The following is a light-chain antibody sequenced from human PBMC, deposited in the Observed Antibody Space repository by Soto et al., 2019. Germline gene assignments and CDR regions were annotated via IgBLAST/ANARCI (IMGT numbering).Light chain of an antibody. J-gene: IGLJ3*02. V-gene: IGLV2-23*02. CDR2: EVD. CDR3: SSYAVSRWV. Sequence: EVDKRPSGVSNRFSVSRSGNTASLTITVLQSKYEADYYCSSYAVSRWVFGVGTKLTVL.